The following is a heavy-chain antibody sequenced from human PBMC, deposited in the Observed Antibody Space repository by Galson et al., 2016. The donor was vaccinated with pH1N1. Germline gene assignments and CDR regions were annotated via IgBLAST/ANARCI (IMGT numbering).Heavy chain of an antibody. CDR3: AMEDYYTSLY. D-gene: IGHD1-26*01. CDR2: INQDGSRK. CDR1: GFIFSDYW. J-gene: IGHJ4*02. V-gene: IGHV3-7*04. Sequence: SLRLSCAASGFIFSDYWMSWVRQAPGKGLEWVAKINQDGSRKYYVDSMKGRCTISRDNAENSLSLQMNSLRVEDTALYYCAMEDYYTSLYWGQGILVTVSS.